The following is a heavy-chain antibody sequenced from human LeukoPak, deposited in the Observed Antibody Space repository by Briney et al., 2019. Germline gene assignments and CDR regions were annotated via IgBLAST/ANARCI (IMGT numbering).Heavy chain of an antibody. V-gene: IGHV3-73*01. Sequence: GGSLRLSCAASGFTFSGSAMHWVRQASGKGLKWVGRIRSKANSYATAYAASVKGRFTISRDDSKNTAYLQMNSLKTEDTAVYYCTRGMDYYGSGSYYSVWGQGTLVTVSS. D-gene: IGHD3-10*01. J-gene: IGHJ4*02. CDR2: IRSKANSYAT. CDR1: GFTFSGSA. CDR3: TRGMDYYGSGSYYSV.